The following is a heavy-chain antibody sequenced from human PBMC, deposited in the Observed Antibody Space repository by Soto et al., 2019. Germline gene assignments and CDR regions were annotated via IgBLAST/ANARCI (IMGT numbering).Heavy chain of an antibody. CDR2: ISYDGSNK. Sequence: PGGSLRLSCAASGFTFSSYGMHWVRQAPGKGLEWVAVISYDGSNKYYADSVKGRFTISRDNPKNTLYLQMNSLRAEDTAVYYCAKPGATEPIDYWGQGTLVTVSS. J-gene: IGHJ4*02. D-gene: IGHD3-10*01. CDR3: AKPGATEPIDY. V-gene: IGHV3-30*18. CDR1: GFTFSSYG.